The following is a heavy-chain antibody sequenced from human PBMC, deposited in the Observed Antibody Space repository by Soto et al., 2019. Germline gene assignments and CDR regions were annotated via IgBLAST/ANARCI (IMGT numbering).Heavy chain of an antibody. CDR1: GGSFSGYY. CDR3: ARGVSFFPPRGWRYMDV. D-gene: IGHD3-10*01. Sequence: QVQLQQWGAGLLKPSETLSLTCAVYGGSFSGYYWSWIRQPPGKGLEWIGEINHSGSTNYNPSLKSRVTISVDTSKNQFSLKLSSVTAADTAVYYCARGVSFFPPRGWRYMDVWGKGTTVTVSS. V-gene: IGHV4-34*01. J-gene: IGHJ6*03. CDR2: INHSGST.